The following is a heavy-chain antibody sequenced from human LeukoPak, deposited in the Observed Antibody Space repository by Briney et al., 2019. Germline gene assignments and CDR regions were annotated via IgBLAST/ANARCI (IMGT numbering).Heavy chain of an antibody. V-gene: IGHV3-48*03. D-gene: IGHD1-1*01. CDR2: ISSSGSTI. CDR3: ARDGLAYTPSYYMDV. Sequence: PGGSLRLSCAASGFTFSSYEMNWVRQAPGKGLEWVSYISSSGSTIYYADSVKGRFTISRDNAKNMLYLQMNSLRAEDTAGYYCARDGLAYTPSYYMDVWGKGTTVTVSS. J-gene: IGHJ6*03. CDR1: GFTFSSYE.